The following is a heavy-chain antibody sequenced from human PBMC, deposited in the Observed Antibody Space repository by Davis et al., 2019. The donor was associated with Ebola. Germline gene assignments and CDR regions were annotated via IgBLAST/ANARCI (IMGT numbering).Heavy chain of an antibody. Sequence: AASVKVSCKASGGTFSSYAISWVRQAPGQGLEWMEGIIPIFDTAKYAQKFQGRVTITADESTSTAYMELSSLRSEDTAVYYCARDSGGYRHYYYYYMDVWGKGTTVTVSS. D-gene: IGHD2-15*01. J-gene: IGHJ6*03. CDR2: IIPIFDTA. CDR1: GGTFSSYA. V-gene: IGHV1-69*13. CDR3: ARDSGGYRHYYYYYMDV.